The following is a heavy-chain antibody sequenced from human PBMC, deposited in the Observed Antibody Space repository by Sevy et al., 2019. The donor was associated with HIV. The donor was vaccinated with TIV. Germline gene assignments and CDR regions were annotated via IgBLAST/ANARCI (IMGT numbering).Heavy chain of an antibody. CDR1: GFTFSSYA. Sequence: GGSLRLSCAASGFTFSSYAMHWVRQAPGKGLEWVAVISYDGSNKYYADSVKGRFTISRDNSKNRLYLQMNSQRAEETAVYYCARDSVVVPAARYYYGMDVWGQGTTVTVS. CDR3: ARDSVVVPAARYYYGMDV. V-gene: IGHV3-30-3*01. D-gene: IGHD2-2*01. CDR2: ISYDGSNK. J-gene: IGHJ6*02.